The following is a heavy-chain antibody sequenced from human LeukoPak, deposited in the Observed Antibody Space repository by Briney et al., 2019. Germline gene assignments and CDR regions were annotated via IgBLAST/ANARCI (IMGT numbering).Heavy chain of an antibody. J-gene: IGHJ4*02. V-gene: IGHV1-69*13. D-gene: IGHD5-18*01. CDR3: ARDGYSYGYNYFDY. Sequence: PWASVKVSCKASGYTFTGYYMHWVRQAPGQGLEWMGGIIPIFGTANYAQKFQGRVTITADESTSTAYMELSSLRSEDTAVYYCARDGYSYGYNYFDYWGQGTLVTVSS. CDR1: GYTFTGYY. CDR2: IIPIFGTA.